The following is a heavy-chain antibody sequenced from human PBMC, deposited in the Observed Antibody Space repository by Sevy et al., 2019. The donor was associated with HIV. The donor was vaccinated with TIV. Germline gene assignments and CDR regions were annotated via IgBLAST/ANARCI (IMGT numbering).Heavy chain of an antibody. CDR2: HYYSGST. V-gene: IGHV4-61*01. CDR1: GGFVSSGSYY. D-gene: IGHD5-12*01. CDR3: ARVRGGYSGFGGFDY. Sequence: SETLSLTCTVSGGFVSSGSYYWSWIRQPPGKGLEWIGYHYYSGSTNHNPSLKRRVTISVDTSKNQFSLKLNSVTAADTAVYYCARVRGGYSGFGGFDYWGQGTLVTVSS. J-gene: IGHJ4*02.